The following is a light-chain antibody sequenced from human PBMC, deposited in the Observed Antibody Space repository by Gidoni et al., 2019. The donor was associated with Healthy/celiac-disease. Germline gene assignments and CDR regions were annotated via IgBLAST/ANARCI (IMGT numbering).Light chain of an antibody. CDR3: QAWDSSTVV. CDR2: QDS. Sequence: SYELTQPHSVSLSPGQTASITCSGDKLGDKYAFWYQQKPGQSPVLVIYQDSKRPSGVPERFSGSNSGNTATLTISGTQAMDEADYYCQAWDSSTVVFGGGTKLTVL. J-gene: IGLJ2*01. CDR1: KLGDKY. V-gene: IGLV3-1*01.